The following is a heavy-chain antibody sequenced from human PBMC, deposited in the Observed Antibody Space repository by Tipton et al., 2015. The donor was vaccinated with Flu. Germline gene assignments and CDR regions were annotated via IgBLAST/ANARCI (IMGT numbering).Heavy chain of an antibody. CDR3: ARDRGYSTFDY. V-gene: IGHV3-7*01. J-gene: IGHJ4*02. CDR1: GFTFSSYW. D-gene: IGHD5-18*01. CDR2: INQHGSEK. Sequence: SLRLSCAASGFTFSSYWMSWVRQAPGKGLEWVANINQHGSEKNYVESVEGRCTISRDNAENSVYLQMNSLRGEDTAVYYYARDRGYSTFDYWGQGTLVTVSS.